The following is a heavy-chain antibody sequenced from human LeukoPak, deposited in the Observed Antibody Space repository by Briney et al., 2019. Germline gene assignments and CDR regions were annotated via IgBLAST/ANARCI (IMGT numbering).Heavy chain of an antibody. J-gene: IGHJ3*01. V-gene: IGHV3-30*04. Sequence: GGSLRLSCAASGFTFSSYAMHWVRQAPGKGLEWVAVISYDGSNKYYVDSVKGRFTFSRDNSKNTLYLQMNSLRPEDTALYYCARYGGRSSHYAFHRWGQGTMVTVSS. D-gene: IGHD4-23*01. CDR2: ISYDGSNK. CDR3: ARYGGRSSHYAFHR. CDR1: GFTFSSYA.